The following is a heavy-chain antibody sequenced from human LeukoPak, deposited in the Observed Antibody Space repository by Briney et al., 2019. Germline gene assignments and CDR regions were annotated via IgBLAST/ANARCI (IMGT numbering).Heavy chain of an antibody. CDR2: ISGSGGGT. D-gene: IGHD3-10*01. J-gene: IGHJ6*03. V-gene: IGHV3-23*01. Sequence: GGSLRLSCAASGFTFSSYAMSWVRQAPGKGLEWVSAISGSGGGTYYADSVKGRSTISRDNSKNTLYLQMNSLRAEDTAVYYCARDRGGRRYYYYYYMDVWGKGTTVTVSS. CDR1: GFTFSSYA. CDR3: ARDRGGRRYYYYYYMDV.